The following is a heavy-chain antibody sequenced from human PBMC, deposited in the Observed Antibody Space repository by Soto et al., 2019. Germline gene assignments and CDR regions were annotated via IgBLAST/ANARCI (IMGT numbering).Heavy chain of an antibody. CDR1: GFTFSSYS. CDR3: AREGGGPSPVGYCSGGSCYGAFDI. J-gene: IGHJ3*02. V-gene: IGHV3-21*01. CDR2: SSPTFI. D-gene: IGHD2-15*01. Sequence: GGSLRLSCEASGFTFSSYSMNWVRQAPGKGLEWVSYSSPTFISYADSVKGRFTISRDNAKNSLYLQMNSLRDEDTAVYYCAREGGGPSPVGYCSGGSCYGAFDIWGQGTMVTVSS.